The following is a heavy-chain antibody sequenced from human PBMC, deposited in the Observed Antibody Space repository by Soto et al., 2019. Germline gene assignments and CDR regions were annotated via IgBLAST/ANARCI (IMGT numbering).Heavy chain of an antibody. V-gene: IGHV4-59*01. J-gene: IGHJ6*02. CDR2: IYYSGST. D-gene: IGHD6-19*01. CDR3: ARAHNGMGSGWINGLDV. Sequence: SETLSLTCTVSGGSISSYYWSWIRQPPGKGLEWIGYIYYSGSTNYNPSLKSRVTISVDTSKNQFSLKLSSVTAADTAVYYCARAHNGMGSGWINGLDVWVQVTTVTVS. CDR1: GGSISSYY.